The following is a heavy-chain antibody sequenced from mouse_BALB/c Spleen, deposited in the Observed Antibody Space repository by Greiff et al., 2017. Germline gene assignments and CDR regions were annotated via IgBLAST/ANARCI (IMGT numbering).Heavy chain of an antibody. CDR2: IDPETGGT. V-gene: IGHV1-15*01. Sequence: QVQLQQSGAELVRPGASVTLSCKASGYTFTDYEMHWVKQTPVHGLEWIGAIDPETGGTAYNQKFKGKATLTADKSSSTAYMELRSLTSEDSAVYYCTREERCDYWGQGTTLTVSS. CDR1: GYTFTDYE. J-gene: IGHJ2*01. CDR3: TREERCDY.